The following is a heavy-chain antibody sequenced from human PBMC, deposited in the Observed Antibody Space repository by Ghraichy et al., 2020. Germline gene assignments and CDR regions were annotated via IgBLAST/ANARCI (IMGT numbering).Heavy chain of an antibody. CDR1: GGSFSDAY. V-gene: IGHV4-34*01. CDR2: ISQGEAT. CDR3: SRGRDRAKLGIKPY. Sequence: SETLSLTCAASGGSFSDAYCTWICLRPRRGLEWIGDISQGEATNYNPSLRSRVTLSLDTSENHFSLNLSSVTAADTAVYYCSRGRDRAKLGIKPYWGQGTLVPVSS. J-gene: IGHJ4*02. D-gene: IGHD7-27*01.